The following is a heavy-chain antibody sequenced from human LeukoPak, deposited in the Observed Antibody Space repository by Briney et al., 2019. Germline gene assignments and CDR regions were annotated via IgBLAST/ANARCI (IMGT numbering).Heavy chain of an antibody. D-gene: IGHD6-19*01. V-gene: IGHV3-21*01. Sequence: GGSLRLSCAASGLTFSSYSMNWVRQAPGKGLEWVSSISSSSIYIYYADSVKGRFTISRDNAKNSLYLQMNSLRAEDTAVYYCARIAVAGTRWFDPWGQGTLVTVSS. CDR3: ARIAVAGTRWFDP. J-gene: IGHJ5*02. CDR1: GLTFSSYS. CDR2: ISSSSIYI.